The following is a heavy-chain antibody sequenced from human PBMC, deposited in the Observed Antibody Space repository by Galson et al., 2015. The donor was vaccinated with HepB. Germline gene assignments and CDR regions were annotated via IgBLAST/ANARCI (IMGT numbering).Heavy chain of an antibody. D-gene: IGHD6-6*01. J-gene: IGHJ4*02. V-gene: IGHV3-30*03. CDR3: ATAPWQLAPSFDY. Sequence: SLRLSCAASGFTFSSYGMHWVRQAPGKGLEWVAVISYDGSNKYYADSVKGRFTISRDNSKNTLYLQMNSLRAEDTAVYYCATAPWQLAPSFDYWGQGTLVTVSS. CDR1: GFTFSSYG. CDR2: ISYDGSNK.